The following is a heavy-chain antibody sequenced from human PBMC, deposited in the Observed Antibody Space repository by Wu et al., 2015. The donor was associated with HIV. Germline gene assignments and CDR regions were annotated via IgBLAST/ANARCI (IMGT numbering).Heavy chain of an antibody. D-gene: IGHD3-10*01. CDR3: ATVRIRVRGVIITLGPFDY. CDR1: GYTLTELS. V-gene: IGHV1-24*01. Sequence: QVQLVQSGAEVKKPGASVKVSCKVSGYTLTELSMHWVRQAPGKGLEWMGGFDPEDGETIYAQKFQGRVTMTEDTSTDTAYMELSSLRSEDTAVYYCATVRIRVRGVIITLGPFDYWGQGTLVTVSS. CDR2: FDPEDGET. J-gene: IGHJ4*02.